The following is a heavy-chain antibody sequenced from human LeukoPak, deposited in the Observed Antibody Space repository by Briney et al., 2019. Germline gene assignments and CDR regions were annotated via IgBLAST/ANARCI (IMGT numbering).Heavy chain of an antibody. CDR3: ARVLDYYGSGTRDFDY. CDR1: GYSISTGYY. J-gene: IGHJ4*02. D-gene: IGHD3-10*01. CDR2: MYHSGST. Sequence: SETLSLTCTVSGYSISTGYYWGWIRQPPGKGLEWIGSMYHSGSTYYNPSLKSRVTMSADTSKNQFSLKLNSVTAADTAVYYCARVLDYYGSGTRDFDYWGQGILVTVSS. V-gene: IGHV4-38-2*02.